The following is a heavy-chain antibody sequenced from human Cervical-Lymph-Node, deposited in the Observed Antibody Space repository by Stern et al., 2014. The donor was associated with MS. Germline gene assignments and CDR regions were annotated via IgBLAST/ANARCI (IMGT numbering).Heavy chain of an antibody. CDR3: AKGGYNLYYYYYYGMDV. V-gene: IGHV3-23*04. D-gene: IGHD5-24*01. CDR2: ISGSGGST. CDR1: GFTFSSYA. J-gene: IGHJ6*02. Sequence: EVQLVESGGGLVQPGGSLRLSCAASGFTFSSYAMSWVRQAPGKGLEWVSAISGSGGSTYYADSVKGRFTISRDNSKNTLYLQMNSLRAEDTAVYYCAKGGYNLYYYYYYGMDVWGQGTTVTVSS.